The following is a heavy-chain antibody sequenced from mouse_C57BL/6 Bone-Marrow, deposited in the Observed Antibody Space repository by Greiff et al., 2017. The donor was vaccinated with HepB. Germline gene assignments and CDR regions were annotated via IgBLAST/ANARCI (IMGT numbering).Heavy chain of an antibody. J-gene: IGHJ1*03. V-gene: IGHV1-81*01. CDR3: ASPYGSSYRYWYFDV. CDR2: IYPRSGNT. CDR1: GYTFTSYG. D-gene: IGHD1-1*01. Sequence: QVQLQQSGAEPARPGASVKLSCKASGYTFTSYGISWVKQRTGQGLEWIGEIYPRSGNTYYNEKFKGKATLTADKSSSTAYMELRSLTSEDSAVYFCASPYGSSYRYWYFDVWGTGTTVTVSS.